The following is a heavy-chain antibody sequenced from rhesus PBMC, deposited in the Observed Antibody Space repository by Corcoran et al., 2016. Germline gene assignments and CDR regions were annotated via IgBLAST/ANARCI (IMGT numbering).Heavy chain of an antibody. Sequence: QVQLQESGPGPVQPSETLSLTCAVSGGSISSGYYYWSWIRQPPGKGPEWIGYITYSGNTSYHASLKGRVTISRDTSKNQFSLKLSSVTAADTAVYYCASSRAYSWNNRAFDFWGQGLRVTVSS. CDR1: GGSISSGYYY. J-gene: IGHJ3*01. CDR3: ASSRAYSWNNRAFDF. V-gene: IGHV4-122*02. CDR2: ITYSGNT. D-gene: IGHD1-20*01.